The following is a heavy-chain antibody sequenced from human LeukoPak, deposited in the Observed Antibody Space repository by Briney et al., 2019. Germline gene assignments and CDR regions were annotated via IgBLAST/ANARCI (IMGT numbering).Heavy chain of an antibody. Sequence: ASVKVSCKASGYTFTSYGISWVRQAPGQGLEWMGWISAYNGNTNYAQKLQGRVTMTTDTSTSTAYMELRSLRSDDTAVYYCARDASQEIFGVVIDIYYMDVWGKGTTVTVSS. J-gene: IGHJ6*03. CDR1: GYTFTSYG. V-gene: IGHV1-18*01. D-gene: IGHD3-3*01. CDR2: ISAYNGNT. CDR3: ARDASQEIFGVVIDIYYMDV.